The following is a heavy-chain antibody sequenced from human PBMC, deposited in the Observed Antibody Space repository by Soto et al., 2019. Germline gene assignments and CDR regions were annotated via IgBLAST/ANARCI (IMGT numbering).Heavy chain of an antibody. D-gene: IGHD3-3*01. V-gene: IGHV4-59*11. CDR1: GGSISGPY. Sequence: SETLSLTCTVSGGSISGPYWSWIRQPPGQTLEWIGYVYSSGSTYYNPSLKSRVTISVDSSKNQFSLKLSSVTAADTAVYYCARVPGDFWSGQYNWFDPWGQGTLVTVS. CDR2: VYSSGST. CDR3: ARVPGDFWSGQYNWFDP. J-gene: IGHJ5*02.